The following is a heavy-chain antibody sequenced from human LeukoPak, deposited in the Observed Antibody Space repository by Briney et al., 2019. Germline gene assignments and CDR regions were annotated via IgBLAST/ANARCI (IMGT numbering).Heavy chain of an antibody. D-gene: IGHD6-13*01. Sequence: SETLSLTCTVSGGSISSSSYYWGSIRQPPGKGLEWIGRIYYSASTYYTPSLTSRVTISADTSKNQFSLQLSSVTAADTAVYYCARLESSSWYSPTPNNWFDPSGRGTLVTVSS. CDR1: GGSISSSSYY. CDR2: IYYSAST. V-gene: IGHV4-39*01. J-gene: IGHJ5*02. CDR3: ARLESSSWYSPTPNNWFDP.